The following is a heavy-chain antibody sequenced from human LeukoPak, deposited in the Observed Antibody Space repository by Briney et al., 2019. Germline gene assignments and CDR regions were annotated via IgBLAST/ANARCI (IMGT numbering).Heavy chain of an antibody. CDR3: VGGYGWLPDY. CDR1: GFTLSELR. Sequence: PGGSLRLSCVASGFTLSELRMNWVRQAPGKGLEWVANIKQDGSEKNYVDSVKGRFTISRDNAKNSVYLQMNSLRVEDTAVYYCVGGYGWLPDYWGQGTLVTVSS. CDR2: IKQDGSEK. J-gene: IGHJ4*02. V-gene: IGHV3-7*04. D-gene: IGHD6-19*01.